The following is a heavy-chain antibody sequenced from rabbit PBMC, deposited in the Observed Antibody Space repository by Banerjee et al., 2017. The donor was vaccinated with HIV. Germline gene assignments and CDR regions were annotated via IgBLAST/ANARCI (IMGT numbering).Heavy chain of an antibody. CDR2: IDPVFGSI. V-gene: IGHV1S47*01. CDR1: GFDFSNYG. D-gene: IGHD2-1*01. CDR3: VSYDDYGDRNL. J-gene: IGHJ4*01. Sequence: QEHLVEYGGGLVQPGGSLKVSCKASGFDFSNYGVSWVRQAPGKGLEWIGYIDPVFGSIHYASWVNGRFTISDHNAQNTLYLQLNSLTAADTATYFCVSYDDYGDRNLWGPGTLVTVS.